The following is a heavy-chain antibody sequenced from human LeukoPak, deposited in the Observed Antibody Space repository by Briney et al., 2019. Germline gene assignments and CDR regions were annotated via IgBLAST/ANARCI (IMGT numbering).Heavy chain of an antibody. CDR1: GYTFTSYG. CDR2: IIPIFGTA. J-gene: IGHJ6*03. Sequence: GASVKVSCRASGYTFTSYGISWVRQAPGQGLEWMGGIIPIFGTANYAQKFQGRVTITADKSTSTAYMELSSLRSGDTAVYYCASRRYGSGSYLAYYYMDVWGKGTTVTVSS. D-gene: IGHD3-10*01. V-gene: IGHV1-69*06. CDR3: ASRRYGSGSYLAYYYMDV.